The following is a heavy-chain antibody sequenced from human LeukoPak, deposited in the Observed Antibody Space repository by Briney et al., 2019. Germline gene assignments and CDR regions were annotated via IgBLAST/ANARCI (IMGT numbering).Heavy chain of an antibody. CDR2: INPNSGGT. V-gene: IGHV1-2*02. D-gene: IGHD4-23*01. J-gene: IGHJ4*02. CDR3: ARGYGGKAYYFDY. Sequence: ASVKVSCKASGYTFTGYYMRWVRQAPGQGLEWMGWINPNSGGTNYAQKFQGRVTMTRDTSISTAYMELSRLRSDDTAVYYCARGYGGKAYYFDYWGQGTLVTVSS. CDR1: GYTFTGYY.